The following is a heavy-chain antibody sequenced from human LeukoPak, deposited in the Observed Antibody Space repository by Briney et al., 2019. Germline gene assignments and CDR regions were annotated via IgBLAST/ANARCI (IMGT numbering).Heavy chain of an antibody. Sequence: GGSLRLSCAASGFTFITYAMSWVRQAPGKGLEWVSAISGSGGSTYYADSVKGRFTISRDNSKNTLYLQMNSLGADDTAVYYCAKGNWRYFDYWGQGTLVTVSS. D-gene: IGHD1-1*01. CDR2: ISGSGGST. V-gene: IGHV3-23*01. J-gene: IGHJ4*02. CDR3: AKGNWRYFDY. CDR1: GFTFITYA.